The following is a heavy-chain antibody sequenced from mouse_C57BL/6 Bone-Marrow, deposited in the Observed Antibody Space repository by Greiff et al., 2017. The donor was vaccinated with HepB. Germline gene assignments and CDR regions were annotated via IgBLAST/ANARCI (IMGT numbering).Heavy chain of an antibody. CDR2: IGPGSGST. Sequence: VQLQQSGAELVKPGASVKISCKASGYTFTDYCINWVKQRPGQGLEWIGEIGPGSGSTYYNEKFKGKATLTADKSSSTAYMQLSSLTSEDSAVYDCARSGYYYGSSKGFAYWGQGTLVTVSA. CDR3: ARSGYYYGSSKGFAY. V-gene: IGHV1-77*01. J-gene: IGHJ3*01. D-gene: IGHD1-1*01. CDR1: GYTFTDYC.